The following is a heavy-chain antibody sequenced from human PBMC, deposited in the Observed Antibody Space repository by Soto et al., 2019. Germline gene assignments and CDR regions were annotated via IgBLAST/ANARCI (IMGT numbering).Heavy chain of an antibody. Sequence: QVQLVQSGAEVKNPGSSVKVSCKTSGGTFNSYLIDWVRQAPGQGLEWMGGIIPAFGTAKYAQKFQGSVTITADKSTTTAYMELRTLTSEDTAVYYCARGLDQPPVGLYFDTWGQGTLVTVSS. CDR2: IIPAFGTA. D-gene: IGHD2-2*01. J-gene: IGHJ4*02. CDR3: ARGLDQPPVGLYFDT. CDR1: GGTFNSYL. V-gene: IGHV1-69*06.